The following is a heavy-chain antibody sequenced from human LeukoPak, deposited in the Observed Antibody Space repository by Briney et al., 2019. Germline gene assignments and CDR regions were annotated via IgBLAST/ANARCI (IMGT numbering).Heavy chain of an antibody. CDR1: GFTFSSYG. Sequence: GRSLRLSCAASGFTFSSYGMHWVRRAPGKGLEWVAVISYDGSNKYYADSVKGRFTISRDNSKNTPYLQMNSLRAEDTAVYYCAKDSHRYCSGGSCYSFDYWGQGTLVTVSS. J-gene: IGHJ4*02. V-gene: IGHV3-30*18. D-gene: IGHD2-15*01. CDR2: ISYDGSNK. CDR3: AKDSHRYCSGGSCYSFDY.